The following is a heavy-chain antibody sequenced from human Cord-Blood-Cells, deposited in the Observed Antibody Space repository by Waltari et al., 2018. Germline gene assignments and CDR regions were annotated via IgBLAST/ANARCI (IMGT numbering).Heavy chain of an antibody. Sequence: QVQLVQSGAEVKKHGSSVKVYCTGSGGLFRPSAVSWVRTAPGQGLEWMGEIIPIFGTANYAQKFQGRVTITADKSTSTAYMELSSLRSEDTAVYYCARDSPQCSSTSGQYVYYFDYWGQGTLVTVSS. CDR2: IIPIFGTA. CDR1: GGLFRPSA. D-gene: IGHD2-2*01. CDR3: ARDSPQCSSTSGQYVYYFDY. V-gene: IGHV1-69*14. J-gene: IGHJ4*02.